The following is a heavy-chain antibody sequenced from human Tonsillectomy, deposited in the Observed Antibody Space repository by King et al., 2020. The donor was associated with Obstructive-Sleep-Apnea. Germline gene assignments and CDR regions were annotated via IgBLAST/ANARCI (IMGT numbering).Heavy chain of an antibody. Sequence: QLVQSGAEVKKPGESLRISCKGSGYSFTSYWISWVRQMPGKGLEWMGRIDPSDSYTNYNPSFQGHVTISADKSISTAYLQWSSLKASDTAMYYCARPDYNSSAAGGDYYYYYMDVWGKGTTVTVSS. D-gene: IGHD6-6*01. CDR2: IDPSDSYT. J-gene: IGHJ6*03. CDR1: GYSFTSYW. CDR3: ARPDYNSSAAGGDYYYYYMDV. V-gene: IGHV5-10-1*01.